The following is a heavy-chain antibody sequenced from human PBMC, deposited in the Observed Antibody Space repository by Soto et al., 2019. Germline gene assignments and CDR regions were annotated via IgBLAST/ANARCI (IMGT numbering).Heavy chain of an antibody. Sequence: PSETLSLICPVSGGSITTSSYTWGWIRQPAGKGLEWIGSIYYSGSTSYSPSLKSRVTISVDTSKNQYALKLSSVTAADTAVYYCARHEGRGVAAIQAFDIWGQGRMVTFSS. D-gene: IGHD2-15*01. CDR1: GGSITTSSYT. J-gene: IGHJ3*02. V-gene: IGHV4-39*01. CDR3: ARHEGRGVAAIQAFDI. CDR2: IYYSGST.